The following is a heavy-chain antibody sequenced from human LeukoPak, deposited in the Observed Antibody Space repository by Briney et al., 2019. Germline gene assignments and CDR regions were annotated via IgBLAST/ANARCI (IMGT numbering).Heavy chain of an antibody. D-gene: IGHD2-2*01. Sequence: GASVKVSCKASGYTFTSYGISWVRQAPGQGLEWMGWISAYNGNTNYAQKLQGRVTMTTDTSTSTAYMELRSLRSDDTAVYYCARAGPSSIVVVPAAPYYYYYYGMDVWGQGTTVTVSS. CDR1: GYTFTSYG. V-gene: IGHV1-18*01. CDR2: ISAYNGNT. J-gene: IGHJ6*02. CDR3: ARAGPSSIVVVPAAPYYYYYYGMDV.